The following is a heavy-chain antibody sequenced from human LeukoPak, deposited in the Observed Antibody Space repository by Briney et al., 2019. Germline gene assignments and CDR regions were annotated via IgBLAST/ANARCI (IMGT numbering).Heavy chain of an antibody. CDR2: INPSGGST. CDR3: ATQRGYSYGYTPYYFDY. CDR1: GYTFTSYY. D-gene: IGHD5-18*01. V-gene: IGHV1-46*01. J-gene: IGHJ4*02. Sequence: GASVTVSCKASGYTFTSYYMHWVRQAPGQGLEWMGIINPSGGSTSYAQKFQGRVTMTRDTSTSTVYMELSSLRSEDTAVYYCATQRGYSYGYTPYYFDYWGQGTLVTVSS.